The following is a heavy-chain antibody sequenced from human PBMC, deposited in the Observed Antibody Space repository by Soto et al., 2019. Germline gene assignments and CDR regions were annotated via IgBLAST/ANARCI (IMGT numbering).Heavy chain of an antibody. V-gene: IGHV3-43*01. CDR3: SKDATPKYCSITSCLYGMDV. J-gene: IGHJ6*02. CDR2: ISCGGGST. D-gene: IGHD2-2*01. Sequence: GGSLRLSCAVSGLTFDDYNLHWVRQAPGKGLEWVSLISCGGGSTYYADSVKGRFTISRDNSNNSLYLQMNSLRTEDTALYYCSKDATPKYCSITSCLYGMDVWGQGTTVTVSS. CDR1: GLTFDDYN.